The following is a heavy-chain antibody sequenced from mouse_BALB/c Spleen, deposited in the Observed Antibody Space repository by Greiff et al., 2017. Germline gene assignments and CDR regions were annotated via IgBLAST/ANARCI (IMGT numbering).Heavy chain of an antibody. CDR1: GYTFSSYW. D-gene: IGHD1-1*01. J-gene: IGHJ3*01. CDR3: ARGGYGSSYSWFAY. V-gene: IGHV1-9*01. CDR2: ILPGSGST. Sequence: LVESGAELMKPGASVKISCKATGYTFSSYWIEWVKQRPGHGLEWIGEILPGSGSTNYNEKFKGKATFTADTSSNTAYMQLSSLASEDSAVYYCARGGYGSSYSWFAYWGQGTLVTVSA.